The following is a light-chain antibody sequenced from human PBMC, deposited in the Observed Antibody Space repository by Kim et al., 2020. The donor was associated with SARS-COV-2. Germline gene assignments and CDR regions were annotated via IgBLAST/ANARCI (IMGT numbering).Light chain of an antibody. CDR3: QQYYNSPVT. V-gene: IGKV4-1*01. CDR2: WAS. Sequence: DIVMTQSPDSLAVSLGERATINCKSSQSVFLSSNNKNYLAWYQQKPGQPPKLLVYWASTRESGVPDRFSGSGSGTDFTLTISSLQAEDVAVYFCQQYYNSPVTFGGGTKVDIK. CDR1: QSVFLSSNNKNY. J-gene: IGKJ4*01.